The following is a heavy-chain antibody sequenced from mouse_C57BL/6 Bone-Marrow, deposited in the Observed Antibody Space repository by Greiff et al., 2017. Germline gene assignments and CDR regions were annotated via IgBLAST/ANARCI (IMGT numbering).Heavy chain of an antibody. CDR1: GYAFSSSW. Sequence: QVQLKESGPELVKPGASVKISCKASGYAFSSSWMNWVKQRPGTGLEWIGRIYPGDGDTNYNGKFKGKATLTADKSSSTAYMQLSSLPSEDSAVYFCARSGYYYGSIYYAMDYWGQGTSVTVSS. J-gene: IGHJ4*01. CDR2: IYPGDGDT. CDR3: ARSGYYYGSIYYAMDY. D-gene: IGHD1-1*01. V-gene: IGHV1-82*01.